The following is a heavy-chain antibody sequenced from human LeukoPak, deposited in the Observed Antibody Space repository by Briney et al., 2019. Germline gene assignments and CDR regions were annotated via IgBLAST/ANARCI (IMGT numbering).Heavy chain of an antibody. CDR1: GASITSDIFY. V-gene: IGHV4-30-4*01. D-gene: IGHD4-23*01. Sequence: PSQTLSLTCTVSGASITSDIFYWNWIRQSPGKGLEWIGAIHNSRGTSYNPSLESRLTISVDPSENKFFLKMNSVTDADTATYYCGKVGGNTNSWGQGTLVTVSS. J-gene: IGHJ4*02. CDR2: IHNSRGT. CDR3: GKVGGNTNS.